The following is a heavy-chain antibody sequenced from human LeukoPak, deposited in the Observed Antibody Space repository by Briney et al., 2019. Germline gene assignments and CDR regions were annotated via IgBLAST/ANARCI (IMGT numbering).Heavy chain of an antibody. J-gene: IGHJ4*02. CDR1: GFTFSSYS. CDR3: AKDEVFNSAWYFEY. CDR2: ISSSSSYI. D-gene: IGHD6-19*01. V-gene: IGHV3-21*01. Sequence: GGSLRLSCAASGFTFSSYSMNWVRQAPGKGLEWVSSISSSSSYIYYADSVKGRFTISRDNAKNSLYLQMNRLRAEDTAVYYCAKDEVFNSAWYFEYWGQGTLVTVSS.